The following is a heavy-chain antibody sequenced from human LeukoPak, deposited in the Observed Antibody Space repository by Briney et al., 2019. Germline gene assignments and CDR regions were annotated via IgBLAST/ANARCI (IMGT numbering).Heavy chain of an antibody. V-gene: IGHV3-15*01. Sequence: GGSLRLSCAASGFTFSSYAMSWVRQAPGKGLEWVGRIKSKTDGGTVDYAPPVKGRFTISRDDSRNTLSLEMNFLKIEDTAVYYCTTDPGDYEIYWGQGTLVTVSS. CDR2: IKSKTDGGTV. J-gene: IGHJ4*02. CDR1: GFTFSSYA. CDR3: TTDPGDYEIY. D-gene: IGHD4-17*01.